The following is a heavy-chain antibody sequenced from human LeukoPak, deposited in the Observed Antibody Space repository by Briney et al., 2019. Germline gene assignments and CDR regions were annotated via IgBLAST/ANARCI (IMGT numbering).Heavy chain of an antibody. J-gene: IGHJ4*02. D-gene: IGHD3-22*01. CDR2: ICWNGDST. CDR3: ARGWTRSSVYDY. V-gene: IGHV3-20*04. CDR1: GFTFDDYG. Sequence: GGSLRLSCAASGFTFDDYGMSWVRQAPGKGLEWVPGICWNGDSTGYADSVKGRFTISRDNAKNSLYLQMNSLRAEDTALYYCARGWTRSSVYDYWGQGTLVTVSS.